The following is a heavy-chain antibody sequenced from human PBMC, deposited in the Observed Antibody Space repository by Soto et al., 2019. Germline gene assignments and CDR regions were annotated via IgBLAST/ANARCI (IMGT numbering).Heavy chain of an antibody. V-gene: IGHV1-2*02. CDR3: AMQYYDFWSGLYYYYGMDV. CDR1: GYTFTGYY. CDR2: INPNSGGT. J-gene: IGHJ6*02. D-gene: IGHD3-3*01. Sequence: ASVKVSCKASGYTFTGYYMHWVRQTPGQGLEWMGWINPNSGGTNYAQKFQGRVTMTRDTSISTAYMELSRLRSDDTAVYYCAMQYYDFWSGLYYYYGMDVWGQGTTVTVSS.